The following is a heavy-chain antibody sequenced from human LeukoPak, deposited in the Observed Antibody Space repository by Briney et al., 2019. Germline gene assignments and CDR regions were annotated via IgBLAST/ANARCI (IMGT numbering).Heavy chain of an antibody. CDR2: IWYDGSNK. CDR1: GFTFSTYG. D-gene: IGHD2-2*01. J-gene: IGHJ6*02. Sequence: GGSLRLSCAASGFTFSTYGMHWVRQAPGEGLEWVAVIWYDGSNKYYADSVKGRFTISRDNSKNTLYLQMNSLRAEDTAVYYCARGDYCSSTSCQDYYYYYGMDVWGQGTTVTVSS. CDR3: ARGDYCSSTSCQDYYYYYGMDV. V-gene: IGHV3-33*01.